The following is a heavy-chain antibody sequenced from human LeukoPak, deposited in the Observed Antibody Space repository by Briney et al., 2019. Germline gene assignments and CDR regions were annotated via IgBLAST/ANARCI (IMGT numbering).Heavy chain of an antibody. Sequence: PGGSLRLSCAASGFTFTNFAMNWVRQAPGKGLEWVSSISSSSSYIYYADSVKGRFTISRDNAKNSLYLQMNSLRAEDTAVYYCARVIGGFGEGSYYFDYWGQGTLVTVSS. CDR3: ARVIGGFGEGSYYFDY. J-gene: IGHJ4*02. D-gene: IGHD3-10*01. V-gene: IGHV3-21*01. CDR1: GFTFTNFA. CDR2: ISSSSSYI.